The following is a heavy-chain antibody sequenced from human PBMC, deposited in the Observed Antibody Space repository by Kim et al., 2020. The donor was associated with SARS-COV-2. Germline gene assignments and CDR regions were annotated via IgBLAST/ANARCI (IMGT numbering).Heavy chain of an antibody. D-gene: IGHD3-3*01. Sequence: GGSLRLSCAASGFTVSSNYMSWVRQAPGKGLEWVSVIYSGGSTYYADSVKGRFTISRDNSKNTLYLQMNSLRAEDTAVYYCAREITRSKFDYWGQGTLVTVSS. CDR1: GFTVSSNY. CDR3: AREITRSKFDY. J-gene: IGHJ4*02. V-gene: IGHV3-66*01. CDR2: IYSGGST.